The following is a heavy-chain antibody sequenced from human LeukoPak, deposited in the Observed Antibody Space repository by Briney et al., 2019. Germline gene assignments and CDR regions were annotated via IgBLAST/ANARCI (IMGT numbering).Heavy chain of an antibody. CDR3: ARHGFTGPVTAYLDY. CDR1: GFTFRSHA. CDR2: LKGDGSEA. Sequence: GGSLRLSCSASGFTFRSHAMHWVRQAPGEGLVWVSRLKGDGSEASYADSVKGRFTISRDNAKNTLYLQMSSLRAEDTAVYYCARHGFTGPVTAYLDYWGQGAPVIVSS. J-gene: IGHJ4*02. D-gene: IGHD5-24*01. V-gene: IGHV3-74*01.